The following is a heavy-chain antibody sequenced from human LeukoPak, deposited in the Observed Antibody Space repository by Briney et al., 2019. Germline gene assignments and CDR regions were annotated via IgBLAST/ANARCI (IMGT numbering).Heavy chain of an antibody. CDR1: GFTFSSYS. CDR3: ERAPDTPMFKYVFNRYGMDV. Sequence: GGSLRLSCAASGFTFSSYSMNWVRQAPGKGLEWVSYISSSSSTIYYADSVKGRFTISRDNAKNSLYLQMNSLRAEDTAVYYCERAPDTPMFKYVFNRYGMDVWGQGTTVTVSS. V-gene: IGHV3-48*01. J-gene: IGHJ6*02. D-gene: IGHD5-18*01. CDR2: ISSSSSTI.